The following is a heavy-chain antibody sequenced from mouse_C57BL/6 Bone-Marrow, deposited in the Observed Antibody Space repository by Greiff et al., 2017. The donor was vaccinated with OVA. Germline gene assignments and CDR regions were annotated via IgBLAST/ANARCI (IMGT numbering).Heavy chain of an antibody. V-gene: IGHV5-12*01. J-gene: IGHJ3*01. D-gene: IGHD1-1*01. Sequence: EVQLVESGGGLVQPGGSLKLSCAASGFTFSDYYMYWVRQTPEKRLEWVAYISNGGGSTYYPDTVKGRFTIARDNAKNTLYLQMSSLKAEDTAMDYCERPHYYGSSYVAWFAYWGQGTLVTVSA. CDR3: ERPHYYGSSYVAWFAY. CDR1: GFTFSDYY. CDR2: ISNGGGST.